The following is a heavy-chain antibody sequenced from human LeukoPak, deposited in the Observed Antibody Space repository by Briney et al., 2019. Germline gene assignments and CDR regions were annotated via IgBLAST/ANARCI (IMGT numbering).Heavy chain of an antibody. V-gene: IGHV3-7*03. J-gene: IGHJ4*02. D-gene: IGHD5-24*01. CDR3: AKEDGYNQKRFDY. CDR2: IKQDGSEK. CDR1: GFTFSSYW. Sequence: TGGSLRLSCAASGFTFSSYWMSWVRQAPGKGLEWVANIKQDGSEKYYVDSVKGRFTISRDNAKNSLYLQMNSLRAEDTAVYYCAKEDGYNQKRFDYWGQGTLVTVSS.